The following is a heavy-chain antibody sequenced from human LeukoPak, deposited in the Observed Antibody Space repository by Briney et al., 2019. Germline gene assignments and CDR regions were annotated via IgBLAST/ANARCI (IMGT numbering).Heavy chain of an antibody. CDR3: AKARGEQNGGSNY. D-gene: IGHD2-15*01. V-gene: IGHV3-53*01. CDR2: INSGGST. J-gene: IGHJ4*02. CDR1: GFTVSSNY. Sequence: TGGSLRLSCAASGFTVSSNYMNWVRQAPGKGLEWVSFINSGGSTYYADSVKGRFTISRDNSKNTLYLQMNSLRAEDTAVYYCAKARGEQNGGSNYWGQGTQVTVSS.